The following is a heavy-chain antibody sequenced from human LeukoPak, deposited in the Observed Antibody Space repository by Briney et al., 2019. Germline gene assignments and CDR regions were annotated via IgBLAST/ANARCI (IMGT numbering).Heavy chain of an antibody. J-gene: IGHJ4*02. Sequence: PGGSLRLSCAASGFTFRNYWMSWVRHAPGKGLEWIGYIYHSGSTYYNPSLKSRVTISVDRSKNQFSLKLSSVTAADTAVYYCAKSLPPNTPLGYWGQGTLVTVSS. CDR2: IYHSGST. CDR3: AKSLPPNTPLGY. V-gene: IGHV4-4*02. D-gene: IGHD2-2*02. CDR1: GFTFRNYW.